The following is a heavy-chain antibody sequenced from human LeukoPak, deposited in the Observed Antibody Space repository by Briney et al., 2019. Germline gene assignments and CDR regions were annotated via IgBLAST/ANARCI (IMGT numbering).Heavy chain of an antibody. V-gene: IGHV4-34*01. CDR1: GGSFSGYY. Sequence: PSETLSLTCAVYGGSFSGYYWSWIRQPPGKGLEWIGEINHSGSTNYNPSLKSRVTISVDTSKNQFSLKLSSVTAAGTAVYYCARQGTIAVAGYFDYWGQGTLVTVSS. CDR3: ARQGTIAVAGYFDY. CDR2: INHSGST. J-gene: IGHJ4*02. D-gene: IGHD6-19*01.